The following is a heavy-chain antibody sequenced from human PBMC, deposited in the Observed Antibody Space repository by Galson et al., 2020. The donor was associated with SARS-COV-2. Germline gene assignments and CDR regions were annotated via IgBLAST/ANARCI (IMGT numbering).Heavy chain of an antibody. V-gene: IGHV4-30-2*01. CDR2: ISHSGGT. CDR3: ARLHYGEYAPEAFDI. D-gene: IGHD4-17*01. J-gene: IGHJ3*02. CDR1: GTSISSGSYS. Sequence: SETLSLTCAVSGTSISSGSYSWNSIRQPPGKGLEWIGYISHSGGTYYNPSLKSRVTISGDRSKNQFSLRLSSVTAADTAVYYCARLHYGEYAPEAFDIWGLGTRVTVAS.